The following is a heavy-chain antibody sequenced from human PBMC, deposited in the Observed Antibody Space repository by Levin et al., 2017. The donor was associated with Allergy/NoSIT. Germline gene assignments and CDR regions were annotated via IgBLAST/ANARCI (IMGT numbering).Heavy chain of an antibody. CDR3: VGYTDGWTRDC. CDR2: IRQDGREK. CDR1: GFTFSTYW. Sequence: RPGGSLRLSCVASGFTFSTYWMTWVRQAPGKGLEWVANIRQDGREKNYVDSVKGRFTISRDNAKNSLYLQMNSLRVEDTAVYYCVGYTDGWTRDCWGQGTLVTVSS. V-gene: IGHV3-7*01. J-gene: IGHJ4*02. D-gene: IGHD6-19*01.